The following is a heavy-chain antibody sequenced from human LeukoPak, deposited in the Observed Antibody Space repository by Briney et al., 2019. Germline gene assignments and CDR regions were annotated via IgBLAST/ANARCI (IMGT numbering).Heavy chain of an antibody. V-gene: IGHV3-74*01. CDR1: GFTFSNYW. CDR2: INSDGINT. J-gene: IGHJ4*02. CDR3: ARVTAVISFDY. Sequence: GGSLRLSCAASGFTFSNYWMHWVRQAPGKGLVWVSRINSDGINTSYADSVKGRFTISRDNFKNTLYLQMNSLRAEDTAVYYCARVTAVISFDYWGQGTLVTVSS. D-gene: IGHD4-17*01.